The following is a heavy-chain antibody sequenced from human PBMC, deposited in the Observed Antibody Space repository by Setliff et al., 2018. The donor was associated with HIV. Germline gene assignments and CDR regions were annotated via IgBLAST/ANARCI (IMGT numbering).Heavy chain of an antibody. CDR3: ARTRGYSYGTLAGFDY. Sequence: SETLSLTCTVSGASIRSQYWSWIRKPPGKGLEWIGYISYSGSTNYNPSLESRVAMSVDTSKQQFSLEVSSVTAADTAAYYSARTRGYSYGTLAGFDYWGRGSLVTVSS. CDR2: ISYSGST. J-gene: IGHJ4*01. CDR1: GASIRSQY. V-gene: IGHV4-59*11. D-gene: IGHD5-18*01.